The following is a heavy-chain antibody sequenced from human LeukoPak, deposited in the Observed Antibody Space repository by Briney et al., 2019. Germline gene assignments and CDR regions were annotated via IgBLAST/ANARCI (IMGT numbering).Heavy chain of an antibody. V-gene: IGHV3-11*01. CDR1: GFTFSDYY. J-gene: IGHJ4*02. CDR2: ISSSGSTI. D-gene: IGHD6-19*01. Sequence: GRSLRLSCAASGFTFSDYYMSWIRQAPGKGLEWVSYISSSGSTIYYADSVKGRFTISRDNAKNSLYLQMNSLRAEDTAVYYCARVLTVAGISWDLGYWGQGTLVTVSS. CDR3: ARVLTVAGISWDLGY.